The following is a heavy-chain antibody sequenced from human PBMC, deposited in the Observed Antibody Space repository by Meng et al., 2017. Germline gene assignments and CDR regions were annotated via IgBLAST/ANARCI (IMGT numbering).Heavy chain of an antibody. D-gene: IGHD6-19*01. CDR2: ISHDGNAK. V-gene: IGHV3-30*12. CDR3: ARDGSPTFIAEAGVDAFDI. CDR1: GFSLSIYG. J-gene: IGHJ3*02. Sequence: GESLKISCTASGFSLSIYGMHWVRQAPGKGLEWVAMISHDGNAKHYVDSVMGRFTISRDNAKNSLYLQMNSLRAEDTAVYYCARDGSPTFIAEAGVDAFDIWGQGTMVTVSS.